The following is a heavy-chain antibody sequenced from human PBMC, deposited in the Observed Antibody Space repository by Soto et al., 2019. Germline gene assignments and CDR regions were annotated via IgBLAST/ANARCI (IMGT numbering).Heavy chain of an antibody. V-gene: IGHV3-30*18. J-gene: IGHJ6*02. CDR2: ISYDGSNK. CDR1: GFTFSSYG. Sequence: GGSLRLSCAASGFTFSSYGMHWVRQAPGKGLEWVAVISYDGSNKYYADSVKGRFTISRDNSKNTLYLQMNSLRAEDTAVYYCAKDPLSGDYHYGMDVWGQGTTVTVSS. D-gene: IGHD4-17*01. CDR3: AKDPLSGDYHYGMDV.